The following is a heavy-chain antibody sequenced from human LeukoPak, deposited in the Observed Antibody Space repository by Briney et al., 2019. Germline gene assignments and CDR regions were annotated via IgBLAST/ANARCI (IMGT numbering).Heavy chain of an antibody. D-gene: IGHD3-9*01. CDR2: MNPNSGNT. CDR3: ARGSEELRYFDWFYSDQYYFDY. CDR1: GYTFTSYD. Sequence: ASVKVSCKASGYTFTSYDINWVRQATGQGLEWMGWMNPNSGNTGYAQKFQGRVTMTRNTSMSTAYMELSSLRSEDTAVYYCARGSEELRYFDWFYSDQYYFDYWGQGTLVTVSS. V-gene: IGHV1-8*01. J-gene: IGHJ4*02.